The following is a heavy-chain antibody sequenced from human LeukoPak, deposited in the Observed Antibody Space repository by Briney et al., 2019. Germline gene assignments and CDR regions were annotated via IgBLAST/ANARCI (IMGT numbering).Heavy chain of an antibody. CDR3: ARAQVGATPPYVDY. Sequence: GGSVRLSCAASGFTFSSYAMSWVRQAPGKGLEWVSAISGSGGSTYYADSVKGRFTISRDNAKNTLYLQMNSLRAEDTAVYYCARAQVGATPPYVDYWGQGTLVTVSS. CDR1: GFTFSSYA. J-gene: IGHJ4*02. CDR2: ISGSGGST. D-gene: IGHD1-26*01. V-gene: IGHV3-23*01.